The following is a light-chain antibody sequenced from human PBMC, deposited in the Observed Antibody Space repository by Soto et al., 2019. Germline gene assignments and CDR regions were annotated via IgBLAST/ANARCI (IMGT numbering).Light chain of an antibody. CDR3: QQYYSPPLT. V-gene: IGKV4-1*01. CDR2: WTS. J-gene: IGKJ4*01. Sequence: DIVMTQSPDSLAVSLGERATINCKSSQSVLYSSNNKNYVAWYQQRPGQPPKLLIYWTSIRESGVPDRFSGSGCGTDFTLTLSRLQAEDVAVYFCQQYYSPPLTFGGGNKVEIK. CDR1: QSVLYSSNNKNY.